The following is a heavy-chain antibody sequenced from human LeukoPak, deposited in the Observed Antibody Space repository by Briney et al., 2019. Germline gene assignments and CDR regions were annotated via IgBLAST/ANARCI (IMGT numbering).Heavy chain of an antibody. Sequence: GGSLRLSCTFSGLSFSDSAVTRVRQAPGKGLEWIGCTRSKVYGGTTEYAASVKGRITISRDESKSIAYLQMDSLTTEDTAVYFCARGERDFDYWGQGTLVTVSS. J-gene: IGHJ4*02. CDR3: ARGERDFDY. CDR1: GLSFSDSA. V-gene: IGHV3-49*04. CDR2: TRSKVYGGTT. D-gene: IGHD3-16*01.